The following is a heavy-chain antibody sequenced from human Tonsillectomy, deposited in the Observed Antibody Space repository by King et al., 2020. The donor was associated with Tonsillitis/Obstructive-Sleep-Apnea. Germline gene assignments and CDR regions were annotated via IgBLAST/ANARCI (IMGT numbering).Heavy chain of an antibody. Sequence: VQLVESGGGVVQPGRSLRLSCAASGFTFSSYAMHWVRQAPGKGLEWVAVISYDGSNKYYADSVKGRFTISRDNSKNTLYLQMNSLRAEDTAVYYCATDPPPGGGYPRYYMDVWGKGTTVTVSS. CDR3: ATDPPPGGGYPRYYMDV. V-gene: IGHV3-30*04. CDR2: ISYDGSNK. J-gene: IGHJ6*03. CDR1: GFTFSSYA. D-gene: IGHD3-16*02.